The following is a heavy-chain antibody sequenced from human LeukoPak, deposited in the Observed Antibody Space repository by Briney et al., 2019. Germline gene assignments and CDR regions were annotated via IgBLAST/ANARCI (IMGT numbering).Heavy chain of an antibody. CDR2: IIPIFGTA. V-gene: IGHV1-69*05. CDR3: ARHHVDTAMVTYDY. CDR1: GGTFSSYA. D-gene: IGHD5-18*01. Sequence: EASVKVSCKASGGTFSSYAISWVRQAPGHGLEWMGGIIPIFGTANYAQKFQGRVTITTDESTSTAYMELSSLRSEDTAVYYCARHHVDTAMVTYDYWGQGTLVTVSS. J-gene: IGHJ4*02.